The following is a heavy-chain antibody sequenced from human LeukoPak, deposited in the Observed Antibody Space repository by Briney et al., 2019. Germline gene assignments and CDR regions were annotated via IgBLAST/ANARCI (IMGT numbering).Heavy chain of an antibody. CDR3: ARAPTIFGVVISYYFDY. D-gene: IGHD3-3*01. CDR2: INHSGST. Sequence: SQTLSLTCTVSGGSISSGDYYWSWIRQPPGKGLEWIGEINHSGSTNYNPSLKSRVTISVDTSKNQFSLKLSSVTAADTAVYYCARAPTIFGVVISYYFDYWGQGTLVTVSS. J-gene: IGHJ4*02. V-gene: IGHV4-30-4*01. CDR1: GGSISSGDYY.